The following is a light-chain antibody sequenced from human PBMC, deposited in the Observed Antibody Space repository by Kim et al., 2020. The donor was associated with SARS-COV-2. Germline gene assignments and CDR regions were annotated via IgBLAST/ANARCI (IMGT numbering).Light chain of an antibody. Sequence: DIQMTQSPSSLSASVGERVIITCRASQSISSYLNWYQQKPGKAPKLLMYAASSLQSGVPSRFSGSGSGTDFTLTISSLQPEDFATYYCQHSYSALTWTFGQGTKVDIK. CDR1: QSISSY. CDR3: QHSYSALTWT. J-gene: IGKJ1*01. CDR2: AAS. V-gene: IGKV1-39*01.